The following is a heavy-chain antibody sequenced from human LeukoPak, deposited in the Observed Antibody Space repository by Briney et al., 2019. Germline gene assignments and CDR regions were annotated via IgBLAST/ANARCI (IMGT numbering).Heavy chain of an antibody. V-gene: IGHV3-7*01. CDR2: IKQDGSEK. D-gene: IGHD2-8*01. CDR3: ASDTNGPEDFHY. J-gene: IGHJ4*02. Sequence: GGSLRLACADSRFTFSNYWMSWVRQAPGKGLEWVANIKQDGSEKYYVDSVKGRFTISRDNARNSLYLQMNSLTAEDTALYYCASDTNGPEDFHYWGQGTLVTVSS. CDR1: RFTFSNYW.